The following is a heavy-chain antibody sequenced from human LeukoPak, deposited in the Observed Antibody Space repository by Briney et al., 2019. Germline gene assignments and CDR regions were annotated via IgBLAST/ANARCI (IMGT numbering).Heavy chain of an antibody. Sequence: GGSLRLSCAASGFTFSSYEMNWVRQAPGKGLEWVSYISSSGSTIYYADSVKGRFTISRDNAKNTLSLQMDSLRADDTAVYYCASFSLGGDWGQGTLVTVSS. CDR3: ASFSLGGD. CDR1: GFTFSSYE. J-gene: IGHJ4*02. V-gene: IGHV3-48*03. CDR2: ISSSGSTI. D-gene: IGHD2-21*01.